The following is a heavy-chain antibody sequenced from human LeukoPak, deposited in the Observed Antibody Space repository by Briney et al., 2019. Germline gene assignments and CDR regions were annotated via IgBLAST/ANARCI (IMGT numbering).Heavy chain of an antibody. CDR1: GYSFTSYW. Sequence: GESLKISCKGSGYSFTSYWIGWVRQMPGKGLEWMGIIYPGDSDTRYSPSFQGQVTISADKSISTAYLQWSSLKASDTAMYYCARPQKGGKPGDYYYYGMDVWGQGTTVTVSS. D-gene: IGHD3-10*01. CDR2: IYPGDSDT. V-gene: IGHV5-51*01. J-gene: IGHJ6*02. CDR3: ARPQKGGKPGDYYYYGMDV.